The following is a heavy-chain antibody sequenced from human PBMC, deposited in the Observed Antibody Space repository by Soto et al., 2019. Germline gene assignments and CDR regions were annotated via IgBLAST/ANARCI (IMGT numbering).Heavy chain of an antibody. J-gene: IGHJ4*02. D-gene: IGHD5-18*01. CDR3: ARDRYSYGLGRY. Sequence: EVQLVESGGGLVQPGGSLRLSCAACGFTFSSYDMNWVGQAPVKGLEWISYISSRSTTIYYADSVKGRFTISRDNAKNSLYLQMNSLRAEDTAVYYCARDRYSYGLGRYWGQGTVVTVS. V-gene: IGHV3-48*01. CDR1: GFTFSSYD. CDR2: ISSRSTTI.